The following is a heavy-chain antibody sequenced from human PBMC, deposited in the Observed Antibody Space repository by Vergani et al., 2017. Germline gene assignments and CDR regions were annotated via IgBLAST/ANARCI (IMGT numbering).Heavy chain of an antibody. D-gene: IGHD3-10*01. J-gene: IGHJ4*02. Sequence: QVQLQQWGAGLLKPSETLSLTCAVYGGSFSGYYWSWIRQPPGKGLEWIGEINHSGSTNYNPSLKSRVTISVDTSKNQFSLKLSSVTAADTAVYYCAVITMVRGALDYWGQGTLVTVSS. CDR2: INHSGST. V-gene: IGHV4-34*01. CDR3: AVITMVRGALDY. CDR1: GGSFSGYY.